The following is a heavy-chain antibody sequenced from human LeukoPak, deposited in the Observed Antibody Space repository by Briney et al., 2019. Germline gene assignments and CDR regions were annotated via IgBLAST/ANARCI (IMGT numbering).Heavy chain of an antibody. CDR2: IKQDGSEK. J-gene: IGHJ4*02. CDR3: ARVKSLDSSGYYPYYFDY. CDR1: GFTFSSYW. V-gene: IGHV3-7*03. D-gene: IGHD3-22*01. Sequence: GGSLRLSCAASGFTFSSYWMSWVRQAPGKGLEWVANIKQDGSEKYYVDSVKGRLTISRDNAKNSLYLQMNSLRAEDTAVYYCARVKSLDSSGYYPYYFDYWGQGTLVTVSS.